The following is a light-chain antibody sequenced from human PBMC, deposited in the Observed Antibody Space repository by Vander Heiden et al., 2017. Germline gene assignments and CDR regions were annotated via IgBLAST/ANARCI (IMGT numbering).Light chain of an antibody. V-gene: IGLV1-44*01. CDR3: AAWDDSLSVYV. CDR1: RSNIGNNP. Sequence: QSVLTPSPSASGTPGRRVTISCSGSRSNIGNNPVNWYQQLPGTAPKRLIYGNTQRPSGVPARFSGSKSGTSASLAISGLQSEDEADYYCAAWDDSLSVYVFGTGTKVTLL. J-gene: IGLJ1*01. CDR2: GNT.